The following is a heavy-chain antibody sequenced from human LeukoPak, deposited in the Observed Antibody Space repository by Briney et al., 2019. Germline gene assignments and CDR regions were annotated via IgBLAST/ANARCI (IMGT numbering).Heavy chain of an antibody. CDR3: ARSPQGTATTANWLDP. CDR2: MSYSGRT. CDR1: GGSISSSSYY. V-gene: IGHV4-39*07. Sequence: SETLSLTCTVSGGSISSSSYYWGWIRQPPGKGLEWIGSMSYSGRTYYNPSLKTRVTVSLDTSKNQFSLNLISVTAADTAVYYCARSPQGTATTANWLDPWGQGTLVTVSS. D-gene: IGHD4-17*01. J-gene: IGHJ5*02.